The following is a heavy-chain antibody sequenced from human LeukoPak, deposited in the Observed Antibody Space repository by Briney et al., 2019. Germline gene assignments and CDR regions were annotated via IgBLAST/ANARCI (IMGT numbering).Heavy chain of an antibody. J-gene: IGHJ3*02. D-gene: IGHD3-22*01. CDR1: GGSISSGGYY. V-gene: IGHV4-31*03. Sequence: PSETLSLTCTVSGGSISSGGYYWSWIRQHPGTGLEWIGYIYYSGSTYYNPSLKSRVIISVDTSKNQFSLKLSSVTAADTAVYYCAVGGVSSGYYMTTDAFDIWGQGTMVTVSS. CDR2: IYYSGST. CDR3: AVGGVSSGYYMTTDAFDI.